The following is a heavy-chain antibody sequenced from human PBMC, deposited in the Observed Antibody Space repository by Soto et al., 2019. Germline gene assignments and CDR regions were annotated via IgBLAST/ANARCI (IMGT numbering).Heavy chain of an antibody. D-gene: IGHD3-10*01. Sequence: GGALRLSCAVSGFTFNSYSMNWVRQAPGKGLEWVSSISSFSNYMYYTDSVKGRFTISRDNAKNKLYLQMNSLRVEDTAVYYCTRDRGYPDSFDLWGQGTMVTVSS. CDR3: TRDRGYPDSFDL. J-gene: IGHJ3*01. V-gene: IGHV3-21*01. CDR2: ISSFSNYM. CDR1: GFTFNSYS.